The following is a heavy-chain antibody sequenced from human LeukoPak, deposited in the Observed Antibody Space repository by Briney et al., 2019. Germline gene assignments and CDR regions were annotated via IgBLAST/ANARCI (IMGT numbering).Heavy chain of an antibody. CDR1: GGSISSSSYY. J-gene: IGHJ4*02. V-gene: IGHV4-39*02. CDR2: IYYSGST. Sequence: SETLSLTCTVSGGSISSSSYYWGWIRQPPGKGLEWIGSIYYSGSTYYNPSLKSRVTISVDTSKNHFSLRLSSVTAADTAMYYCARRLGKRYYGSGTYAQYYFDYWGQGTLVTVSS. D-gene: IGHD3-10*01. CDR3: ARRLGKRYYGSGTYAQYYFDY.